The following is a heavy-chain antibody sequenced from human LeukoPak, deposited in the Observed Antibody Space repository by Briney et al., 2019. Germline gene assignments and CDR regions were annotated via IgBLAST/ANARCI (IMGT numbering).Heavy chain of an antibody. Sequence: SETLSLTCAVSGYSISSGYYWGWIRQPPGKGLEWIGSIYHSGSTYYNPSLKSRVTISVDTSKNQFSLKLSSVTAADTAVYYCAGGPVAVTHRFDYWGRGTLVTVSS. CDR1: GYSISSGYY. CDR3: AGGPVAVTHRFDY. D-gene: IGHD4-17*01. J-gene: IGHJ4*02. CDR2: IYHSGST. V-gene: IGHV4-38-2*01.